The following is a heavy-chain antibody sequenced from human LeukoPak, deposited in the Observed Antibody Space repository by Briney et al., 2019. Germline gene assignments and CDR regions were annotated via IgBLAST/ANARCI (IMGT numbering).Heavy chain of an antibody. Sequence: ASVKDSCKVSGYTLTELSMHWVRQAPGKGLEWMGGFDPEDGETIYAQKFQGRVTMTEDTSTDTAYMELSSLRSEDTAVYYCATDPRDLGRNIRGTITGTTDYWGQGTLVTVSS. CDR3: ATDPRDLGRNIRGTITGTTDY. J-gene: IGHJ4*02. CDR1: GYTLTELS. V-gene: IGHV1-24*01. CDR2: FDPEDGET. D-gene: IGHD1-1*01.